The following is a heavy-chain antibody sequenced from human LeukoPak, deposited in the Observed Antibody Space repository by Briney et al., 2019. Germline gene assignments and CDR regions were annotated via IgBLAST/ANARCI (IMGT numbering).Heavy chain of an antibody. D-gene: IGHD3-22*01. CDR2: ILSDGSKE. V-gene: IGHV3-33*01. CDR1: GFTFSSYG. J-gene: IGHJ6*03. CDR3: ARSYYYDSSGYYHYYYYYYMDV. Sequence: GGSLRLSCAASGFTFSSYGMHWVRQAPGKGLEWVAVILSDGSKEFYTDSVKGRFTISRDNSKNTLYLQMNSLRAEDTAVYYCARSYYYDSSGYYHYYYYYYMDVWGKGTTVTVSS.